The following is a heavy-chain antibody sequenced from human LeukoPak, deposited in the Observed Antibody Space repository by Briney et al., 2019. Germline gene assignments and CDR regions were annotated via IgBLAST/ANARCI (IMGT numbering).Heavy chain of an antibody. Sequence: GGSLRLSCAASGFTFSTYWMHWVRQARGKWLVWVSRINNEETAANYADSVQGRFTISRDNAKSMLYLQMDSLRAEDTAVYYCARESTVGPIQTDALDIWGQGTMVTVSS. CDR2: INNEETAA. CDR1: GFTFSTYW. V-gene: IGHV3-74*01. J-gene: IGHJ3*02. CDR3: ARESTVGPIQTDALDI. D-gene: IGHD1-26*01.